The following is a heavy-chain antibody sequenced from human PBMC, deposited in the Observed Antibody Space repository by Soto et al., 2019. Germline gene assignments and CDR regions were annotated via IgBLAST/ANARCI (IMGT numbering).Heavy chain of an antibody. D-gene: IGHD2-8*01. Sequence: PGGSLRLSCAASGFTFTSYGMHWVRQAPGKGLEWVAVISYDGSNKYNADSVKGRFTISRDNSKNTLYLQMNSLRAEDTAVYYCASDCTNGVCYSGYGMDVWGQGTTVTVSS. CDR3: ASDCTNGVCYSGYGMDV. CDR1: GFTFTSYG. V-gene: IGHV3-30*03. J-gene: IGHJ6*02. CDR2: ISYDGSNK.